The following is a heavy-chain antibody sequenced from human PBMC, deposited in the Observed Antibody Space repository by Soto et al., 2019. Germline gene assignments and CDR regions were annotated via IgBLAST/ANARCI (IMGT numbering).Heavy chain of an antibody. CDR3: ARGSDFWSGYYWRPGYRWFDY. CDR2: INAGNGNT. V-gene: IGHV1-3*01. D-gene: IGHD3-3*01. Sequence: ASVKVSCKASGYTFTSYAMHWVRQAPGQRLEWMGWINAGNGNTKYSQKFQGRVTITRDTSASTAYMELSSLRSEDTAVYYCARGSDFWSGYYWRPGYRWFDYWGQGTLVTVSS. J-gene: IGHJ4*02. CDR1: GYTFTSYA.